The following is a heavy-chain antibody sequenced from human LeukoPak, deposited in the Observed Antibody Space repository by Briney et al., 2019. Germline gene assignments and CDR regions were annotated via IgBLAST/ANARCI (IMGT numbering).Heavy chain of an antibody. CDR2: ISAYNGNT. Sequence: ASVKASCKASGYTFTSYGISWVRQAPGQGLEWMGWISAYNGNTNYAQKLQGRVTMTTDTSTSTAYMELRSLRSDDTAVYYCARDGRGVWGSYRRVLFDYWGQGTLVTVSS. CDR3: ARDGRGVWGSYRRVLFDY. J-gene: IGHJ4*02. D-gene: IGHD3-16*02. V-gene: IGHV1-18*01. CDR1: GYTFTSYG.